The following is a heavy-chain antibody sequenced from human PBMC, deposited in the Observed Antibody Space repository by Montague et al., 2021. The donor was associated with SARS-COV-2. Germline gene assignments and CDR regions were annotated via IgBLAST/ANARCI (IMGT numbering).Heavy chain of an antibody. CDR1: GFTFDDYV. V-gene: IGHV3-9*01. CDR3: NLLQEHL. Sequence: SLRLSCAASGFTFDDYVMHWVRQAPGKGLEWVSGIGWRSGSIGYADSVKGRFTISRDNAKNSLYLQMNSLHQGPIGLPPGNLLQEHLWG. CDR2: IGWRSGSI. J-gene: IGHJ6*01.